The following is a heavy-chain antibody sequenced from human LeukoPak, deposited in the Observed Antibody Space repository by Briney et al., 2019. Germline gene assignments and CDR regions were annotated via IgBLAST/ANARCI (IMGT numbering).Heavy chain of an antibody. V-gene: IGHV3-7*01. CDR1: GFTFSDYS. Sequence: QPGGSLRLSCAASGFTFSDYSMTWVRQVPGKGLEWVANIKHDGSGRYYVDSVKGRFTISRDNARTSLYLQMNSLRAEDTAVYYGAKEVGQNWGQGALVTVSS. CDR2: IKHDGSGR. CDR3: AKEVGQN. J-gene: IGHJ4*02.